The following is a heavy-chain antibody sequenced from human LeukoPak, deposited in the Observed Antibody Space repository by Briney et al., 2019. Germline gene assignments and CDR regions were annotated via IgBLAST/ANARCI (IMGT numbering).Heavy chain of an antibody. V-gene: IGHV3-48*01. CDR2: ILFSSSTI. D-gene: IGHD5-18*01. CDR1: GFTFSSYS. CDR3: ARDGGYGYEFDY. Sequence: GSLRLSCAASGFTFSSYSMNWVRQAPGKGLEWVSYILFSSSTIYYADSVKGRFTISRDNAKNSLYLQMNTLRVEDTAVYYCARDGGYGYEFDYWGQGTLVTVSS. J-gene: IGHJ4*02.